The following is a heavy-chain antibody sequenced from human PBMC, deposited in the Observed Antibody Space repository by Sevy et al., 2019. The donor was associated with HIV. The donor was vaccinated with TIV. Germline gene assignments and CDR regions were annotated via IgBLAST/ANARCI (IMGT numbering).Heavy chain of an antibody. CDR1: GGSLISPTFY. J-gene: IGHJ5*01. D-gene: IGHD3-16*01. CDR3: VRDHHLRGRHWFDS. Sequence: SETLSLTCTVSGGSLISPTFYWGWIRQPPGKRLEWIAAMHYGGNTYSNPSLKDRLAISVDTAKNEFSLTLTSVTPADTAVYHCVRDHHLRGRHWFDSWGRGALVTVSS. CDR2: MHYGGNT. V-gene: IGHV4-39*02.